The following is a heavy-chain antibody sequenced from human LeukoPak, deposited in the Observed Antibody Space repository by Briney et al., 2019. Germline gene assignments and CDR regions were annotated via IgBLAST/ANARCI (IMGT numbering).Heavy chain of an antibody. J-gene: IGHJ4*02. Sequence: GGSLRLSCAASRFTFSTYGMSWVRQAPGKGLEWVSSISGSGGSTNYADSVKGRFTISRDNSKNTLYLQMNSLRGEDTAVYYCAKSSYYDSSGYYREYYFDFWGQGTLVTVSS. CDR3: AKSSYYDSSGYYREYYFDF. V-gene: IGHV3-23*01. CDR1: RFTFSTYG. D-gene: IGHD3-22*01. CDR2: ISGSGGST.